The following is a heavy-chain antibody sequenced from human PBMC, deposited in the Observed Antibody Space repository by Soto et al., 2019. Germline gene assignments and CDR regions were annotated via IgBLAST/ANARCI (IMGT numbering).Heavy chain of an antibody. CDR3: DRQASTGSQSPGVDY. D-gene: IGHD1-26*01. CDR1: GGSISMSPYY. Sequence: ETLSLTCLVSGGSISMSPYYWGWIRQPPGKGLEWIGNIYYIGNSYYNPSLESRVTISVDTSKNQISLRLSSVTATDTALYYCDRQASTGSQSPGVDYWGQGTLVTVSS. V-gene: IGHV4-39*01. CDR2: IYYIGNS. J-gene: IGHJ4*02.